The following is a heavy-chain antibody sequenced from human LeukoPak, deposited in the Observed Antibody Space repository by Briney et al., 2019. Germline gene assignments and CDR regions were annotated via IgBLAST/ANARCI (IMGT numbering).Heavy chain of an antibody. V-gene: IGHV3-11*01. J-gene: IGHJ4*02. Sequence: GGSLRLSCAASGFRFSDYYMTWIRQAPGKGLEWVSYISTGGGTIYYADSVKGRFTMSRDSAKNSLYLEMNSLRAEDTAVYYCARGKSEFDYWGQGTLVTVSS. CDR3: ARGKSEFDY. D-gene: IGHD3-3*01. CDR2: ISTGGGTI. CDR1: GFRFSDYY.